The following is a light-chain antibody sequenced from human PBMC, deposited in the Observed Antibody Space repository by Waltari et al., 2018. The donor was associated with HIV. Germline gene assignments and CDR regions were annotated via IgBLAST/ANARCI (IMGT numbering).Light chain of an antibody. CDR3: QQYYSTPPRT. CDR1: QNILYKSDNKNY. Sequence: DIVMTQSPDYLAVSLGERATINCKSSQNILYKSDNKNYLAWYQQKPGQPPKLLISWASARESGVPDRFSGSGSGTDFTLTISSLQAEDVAVYYCQQYYSTPPRTFGQGTKVEIK. V-gene: IGKV4-1*01. J-gene: IGKJ1*01. CDR2: WAS.